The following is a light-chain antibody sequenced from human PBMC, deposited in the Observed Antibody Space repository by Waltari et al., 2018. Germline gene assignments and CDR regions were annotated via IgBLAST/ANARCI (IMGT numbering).Light chain of an antibody. CDR1: SLRTSY. CDR3: HSRDTSGDHVV. J-gene: IGLJ2*01. V-gene: IGLV3-19*01. Sequence: SSELTQDPAVSVALGQTVRVTCQGDSLRTSYATWYHQKPGQAPVLVIYGKNKRPSGIPDRYSGSSSGNTASLTITGAQAEDEADYYCHSRDTSGDHVVFGGGTKLTVL. CDR2: GKN.